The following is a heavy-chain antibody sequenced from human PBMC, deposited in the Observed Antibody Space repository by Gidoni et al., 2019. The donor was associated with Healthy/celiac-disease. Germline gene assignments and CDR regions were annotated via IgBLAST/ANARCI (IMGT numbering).Heavy chain of an antibody. J-gene: IGHJ4*02. CDR1: GYSFTSYW. V-gene: IGHV5-51*01. D-gene: IGHD2-15*01. CDR2: IYPGDSDT. Sequence: EVQLVQSGAEVKTPGESLKISCKGSGYSFTSYWIGWVRQMPGKGLEWMGIIYPGDSDTRYSPSFQGQVTISADKSISTAYLQWSSLKASDTAMYYCARQRWGVAATYPHFDYWGQGTLVTVSS. CDR3: ARQRWGVAATYPHFDY.